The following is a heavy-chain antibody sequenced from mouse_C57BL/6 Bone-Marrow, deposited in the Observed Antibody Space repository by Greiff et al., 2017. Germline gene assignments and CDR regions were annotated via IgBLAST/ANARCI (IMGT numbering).Heavy chain of an antibody. CDR3: TREGGYDGSTYYFDY. D-gene: IGHD2-3*01. CDR2: ISSGGDYI. V-gene: IGHV5-9-1*02. Sequence: EVKLVESGEGLVKPGGSLKLSCAASGFTFSSYAMSWVRQTPEKRLEWVAYISSGGDYIYYADTVKGRFTISRDNARNTLYLQMSSLKSEDTAMYYCTREGGYDGSTYYFDYWGQGTTLTVSS. CDR1: GFTFSSYA. J-gene: IGHJ2*01.